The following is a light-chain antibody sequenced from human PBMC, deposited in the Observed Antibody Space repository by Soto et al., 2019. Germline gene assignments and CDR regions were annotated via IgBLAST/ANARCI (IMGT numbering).Light chain of an antibody. CDR1: QSITNW. J-gene: IGKJ1*01. Sequence: IQITQSPSTLSASVGDRVTITCRASQSITNWLAWYQQKPGKAPNLLIYRASNLESGVPPRFSGSRSGTEFTLTISGPQPDDFATYYCQQYNSYSFGQGTKVDI. CDR2: RAS. CDR3: QQYNSYS. V-gene: IGKV1-5*01.